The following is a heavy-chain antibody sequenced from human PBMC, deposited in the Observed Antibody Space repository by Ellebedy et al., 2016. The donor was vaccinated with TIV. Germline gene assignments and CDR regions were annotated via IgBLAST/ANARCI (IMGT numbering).Heavy chain of an antibody. CDR3: ARGAYDFWSGNYYYYMDV. CDR1: GGSISSGSYY. Sequence: LRLXCTVSGGSISSGSYYWSWIRQPAGKGLEWIGRIYTSGSTNYNPSLKSRVTMSVDTSKNQFSLKLSSVTAADTAVYYCARGAYDFWSGNYYYYMDVWGKGTTVTVSS. CDR2: IYTSGST. D-gene: IGHD3-3*01. J-gene: IGHJ6*03. V-gene: IGHV4-61*02.